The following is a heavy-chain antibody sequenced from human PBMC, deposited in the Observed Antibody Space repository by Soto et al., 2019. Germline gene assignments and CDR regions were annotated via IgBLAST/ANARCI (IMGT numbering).Heavy chain of an antibody. CDR2: ISTTNSYI. CDR3: TRYPVPDSSGYFPLDY. V-gene: IGHV3-21*01. CDR1: GFRFSTYS. Sequence: EVQLVESGGGLDKPGGSLRLSCAASGFRFSTYSMNWVRQAPGKGLAWVASISTTNSYIYYADSVRGRFNISRDNATNALFLKMNSLRAEDTAVYYCTRYPVPDSSGYFPLDYWGQGTLVTVSS. D-gene: IGHD3-22*01. J-gene: IGHJ4*02.